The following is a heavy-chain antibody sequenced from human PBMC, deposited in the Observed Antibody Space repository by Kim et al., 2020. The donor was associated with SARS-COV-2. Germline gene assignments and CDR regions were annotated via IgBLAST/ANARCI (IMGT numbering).Heavy chain of an antibody. CDR1: GGTFSSYA. CDR3: ARIRDGYNSRGFDY. CDR2: IIPIFGTA. D-gene: IGHD5-12*01. V-gene: IGHV1-69*13. Sequence: SAKVSCKASGGTFSSYAISWVRQAPGQGLEWMGGIIPIFGTANYAQKFQGRVTITADESTSTAYMELSSLRSEDTAVYYCARIRDGYNSRGFDYWGQGTLVTVSS. J-gene: IGHJ4*02.